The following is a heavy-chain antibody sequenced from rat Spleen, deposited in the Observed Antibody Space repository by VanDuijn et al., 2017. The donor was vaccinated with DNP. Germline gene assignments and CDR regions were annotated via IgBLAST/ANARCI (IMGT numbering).Heavy chain of an antibody. CDR1: GFSFSDYY. Sequence: VQLVESGGDLVQPGRSLKLSCAASGFSFSDYYMAWVRQPPGKGLEWIAAISSGGSTYYNSDLKSRLSISRDTSKSQVFLKVNSLQTEDTAIYSCTRDSYGYNFGYWGQGVMVTVSS. V-gene: IGHV2S12*01. D-gene: IGHD1-2*01. J-gene: IGHJ2*01. CDR2: ISSGGST. CDR3: TRDSYGYNFGY.